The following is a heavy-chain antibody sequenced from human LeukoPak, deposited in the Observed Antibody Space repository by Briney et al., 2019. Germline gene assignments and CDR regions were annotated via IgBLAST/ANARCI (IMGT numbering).Heavy chain of an antibody. V-gene: IGHV3-7*05. J-gene: IGHJ2*01. D-gene: IGHD4-17*01. Sequence: GGSLRLSCAASGXTFSSYSVNWVRQAPGQGLEWVGIINQDGSEKYYVDSVKGRFTISRDNAKNSLYLGMSSLSPEDSAFSYCAREYGDYSSYFDLWGRGTLVTVSS. CDR2: INQDGSEK. CDR3: AREYGDYSSYFDL. CDR1: GXTFSSYS.